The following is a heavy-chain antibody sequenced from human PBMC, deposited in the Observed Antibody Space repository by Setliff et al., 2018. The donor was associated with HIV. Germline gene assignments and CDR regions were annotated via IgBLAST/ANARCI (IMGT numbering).Heavy chain of an antibody. CDR1: GYTFTRYA. Sequence: ASVKVSCKASGYTFTRYAINWVRQAPGQGLECMGWINTKTGTPRYAQAFRGRFVISSDTSVTTSYLQINRLKAEDTAVYYCARDLLGDPDAFDIWGQGTQVTVSS. CDR3: ARDLLGDPDAFDI. D-gene: IGHD3-16*01. CDR2: INTKTGTP. V-gene: IGHV7-4-1*02. J-gene: IGHJ3*02.